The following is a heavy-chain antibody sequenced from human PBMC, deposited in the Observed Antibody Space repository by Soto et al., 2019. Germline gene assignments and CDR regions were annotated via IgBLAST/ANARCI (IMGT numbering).Heavy chain of an antibody. CDR3: ASSYGSGYRAFDY. Sequence: QVQLVQSGAEVKKPGSSVRVSCKASGDTFSFYSINWVRQAPGLGFEWMEGINPILSMSNYAQRFQGRVTVTADKSTSTAYMELSSLRSEDTAMYYCASSYGSGYRAFDYWGQGALVTVSS. V-gene: IGHV1-69*02. J-gene: IGHJ4*02. CDR2: INPILSMS. CDR1: GDTFSFYS. D-gene: IGHD3-10*01.